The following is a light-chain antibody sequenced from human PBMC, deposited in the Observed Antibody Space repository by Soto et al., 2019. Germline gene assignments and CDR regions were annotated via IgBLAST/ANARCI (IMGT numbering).Light chain of an antibody. Sequence: QSALTQPPSASGSPGQSVTMYCTGTSSDVGDYNYVSWYQQHPGRAPKLMIYEVSKRPSGVPDRFSGSKSGNTASLTVSGLQAEDEADYYCSSYAGSNNLYVFGTGTKLTVL. CDR1: SSDVGDYNY. CDR2: EVS. CDR3: SSYAGSNNLYV. J-gene: IGLJ1*01. V-gene: IGLV2-8*01.